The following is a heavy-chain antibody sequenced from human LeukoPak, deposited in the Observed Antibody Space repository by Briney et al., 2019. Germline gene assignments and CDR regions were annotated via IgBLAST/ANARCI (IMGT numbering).Heavy chain of an antibody. Sequence: TSETLSLTCTVSGGSISGSSYYWGWIRQPPGKGLEWIGSIYYTGSTYYNPSLKSRVTISVDTSKNQFSLNLSSVTAADTAVYYCARDRPGGSSLDYWGQGTLVTVSS. D-gene: IGHD2-2*01. CDR1: GGSISGSSYY. J-gene: IGHJ4*02. CDR2: IYYTGST. CDR3: ARDRPGGSSLDY. V-gene: IGHV4-39*07.